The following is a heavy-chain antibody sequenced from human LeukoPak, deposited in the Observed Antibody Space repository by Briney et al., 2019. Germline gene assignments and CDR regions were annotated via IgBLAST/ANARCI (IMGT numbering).Heavy chain of an antibody. D-gene: IGHD3-10*01. J-gene: IGHJ6*03. Sequence: GGSLRLSCAASGFTFSSYSMNWVRQAPGKGLEWVSSISSSSSYIYYADSVKGRFTISRDNAKNSLYLQMNILRAADTAVYYCARAGDTHNYYMDVWGKGTTVTVSS. CDR3: ARAGDTHNYYMDV. V-gene: IGHV3-21*01. CDR1: GFTFSSYS. CDR2: ISSSSSYI.